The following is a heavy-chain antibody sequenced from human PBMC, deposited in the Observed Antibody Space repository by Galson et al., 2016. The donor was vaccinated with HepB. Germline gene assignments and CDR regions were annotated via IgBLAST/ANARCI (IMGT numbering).Heavy chain of an antibody. J-gene: IGHJ3*01. Sequence: PALVKPTQTLTLTCTFSGFSLSTSGVGVGWIRQPPGKALEWLALIYWDDDIRSSPALRSRITVTKDTSGHQVVLTMTNMDPVDTATYYCAHRHVFLGALDLWGQGTLFTVSS. V-gene: IGHV2-5*02. CDR3: AHRHVFLGALDL. D-gene: IGHD2/OR15-2a*01. CDR2: IYWDDDI. CDR1: GFSLSTSGVG.